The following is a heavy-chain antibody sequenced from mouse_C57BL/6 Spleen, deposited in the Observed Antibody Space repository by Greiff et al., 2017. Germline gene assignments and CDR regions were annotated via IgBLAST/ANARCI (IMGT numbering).Heavy chain of an antibody. Sequence: QVQLQQSGAELARPGASVKMSCKASGYTFTSYTMHWVKQRPGQGLEWIGYINPSSGYTKYNQKFKDKATLTADKSSSTAYMQLSSLTSADSAVYYCARSNYYGSRGDYYAMDYWGQGTSVTVSS. D-gene: IGHD1-1*01. J-gene: IGHJ4*01. CDR2: INPSSGYT. CDR1: GYTFTSYT. CDR3: ARSNYYGSRGDYYAMDY. V-gene: IGHV1-4*01.